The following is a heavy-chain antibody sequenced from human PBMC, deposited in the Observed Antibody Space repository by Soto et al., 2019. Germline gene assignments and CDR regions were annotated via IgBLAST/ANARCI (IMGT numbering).Heavy chain of an antibody. CDR1: GFTFGNYA. Sequence: SGGSLRLSCAASGFTFGNYAMSWVRQAPGKGLECVSGLTGNGAKTYYADSVKGRFTISRDNSRNTLYLQMNSLRAEDTAVYYCAKMPTYYYDSSGYYYFDSWGQGTLVTVSS. J-gene: IGHJ4*02. V-gene: IGHV3-23*01. CDR3: AKMPTYYYDSSGYYYFDS. CDR2: LTGNGAKT. D-gene: IGHD3-22*01.